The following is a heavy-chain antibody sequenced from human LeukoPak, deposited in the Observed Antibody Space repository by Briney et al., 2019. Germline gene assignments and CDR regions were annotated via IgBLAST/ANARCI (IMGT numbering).Heavy chain of an antibody. CDR1: GFTFRSYA. D-gene: IGHD3-10*01. J-gene: IGHJ4*02. CDR2: ISDSGGST. Sequence: GGSLRLSCAASGFTFRSYAMSWVRQAPGKGLEWVATISDSGGSTYYADSVKGRFTISRDNSKNTLYLQMNSLRAEDTAVYYCATLRGLVRGVIRRGEDYWGQGTLVTVSS. V-gene: IGHV3-23*01. CDR3: ATLRGLVRGVIRRGEDY.